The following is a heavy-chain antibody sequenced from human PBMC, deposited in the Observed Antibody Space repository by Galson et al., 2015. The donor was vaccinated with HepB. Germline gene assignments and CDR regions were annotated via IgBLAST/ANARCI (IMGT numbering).Heavy chain of an antibody. CDR3: TRRDVETGEVI. CDR2: IRSKANSYAT. V-gene: IGHV3-73*01. J-gene: IGHJ4*02. D-gene: IGHD7-27*01. Sequence: SLRLSCAASGFTFSGPAMHWVRQASGKGLEWVGRIRSKANSYATAYAASVKGRFTISRDDSKNTAYLQMNSLKTEDTAVYYCTRRDVETGEVIWGQGTLVTVSS. CDR1: GFTFSGPA.